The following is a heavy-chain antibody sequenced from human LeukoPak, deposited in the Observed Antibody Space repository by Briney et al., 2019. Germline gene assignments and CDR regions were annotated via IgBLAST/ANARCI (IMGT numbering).Heavy chain of an antibody. CDR1: GVTISNHY. V-gene: IGHV4-59*10. CDR2: IFTTGST. CDR3: AGEVEMATQFDY. D-gene: IGHD5-24*01. J-gene: IGHJ4*02. Sequence: SETLSFTGSVYGVTISNHYWSRLRQGAGKGLRWIGRIFTTGSTNYNRSLRSRVTMSSNTSKNQFTRKLSSVTAADTAVYYCAGEVEMATQFDYWGQGTLVTVSS.